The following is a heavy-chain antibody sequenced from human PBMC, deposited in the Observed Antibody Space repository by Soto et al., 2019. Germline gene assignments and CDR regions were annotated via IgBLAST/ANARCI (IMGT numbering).Heavy chain of an antibody. J-gene: IGHJ6*02. V-gene: IGHV1-8*02. CDR3: AREKTSYGMDV. CDR2: MNPNSGNT. CDR1: GYTFTSYG. Sequence: QVQLVQSEAEVKKPGASVKVSCKASGYTFTSYGISWVRQAPGQGLEWMGWMNPNSGNTGYAQKFQGRVTMTRNTSISTAYMELSSLRSEDTAVYYCAREKTSYGMDVWGQGTTVTVSS.